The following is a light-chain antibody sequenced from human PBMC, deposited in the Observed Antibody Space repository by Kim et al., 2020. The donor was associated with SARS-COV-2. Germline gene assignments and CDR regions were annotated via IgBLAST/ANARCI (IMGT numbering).Light chain of an antibody. Sequence: AIQLTQSPSSLSASVGDRVTITCRTSQDITSALAWYQQKPGKAPELLIYDASSLKSGVPSRFSGSGSGTDFTLTISSLQPEDFATYSCQQYFAYPLTFGGGTKLEI. CDR2: DAS. CDR3: QQYFAYPLT. V-gene: IGKV1-13*02. CDR1: QDITSA. J-gene: IGKJ4*01.